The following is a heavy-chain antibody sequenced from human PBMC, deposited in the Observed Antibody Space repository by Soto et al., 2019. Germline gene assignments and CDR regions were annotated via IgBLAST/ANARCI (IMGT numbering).Heavy chain of an antibody. Sequence: QLQLQESGPELVKPSETLSLTCTVSGGSISSTSYYWGWVRQPPGKGLEWIGAIYTSGSTYYNPSLKSRITISVDTSKNQFSLKLSSVTATDTAVYYCARHVHGYCSSPSCHTDYWGQGTLVTVSS. D-gene: IGHD2-2*02. CDR1: GGSISSTSYY. V-gene: IGHV4-39*01. CDR3: ARHVHGYCSSPSCHTDY. J-gene: IGHJ4*02. CDR2: IYTSGST.